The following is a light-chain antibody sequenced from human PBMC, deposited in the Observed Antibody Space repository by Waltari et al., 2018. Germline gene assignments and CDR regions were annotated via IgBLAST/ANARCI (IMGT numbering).Light chain of an antibody. CDR3: QQYYSTPPT. CDR2: WAS. CDR1: QSVLHSSNNRNY. V-gene: IGKV4-1*01. Sequence: DIVMTQSPDSLAVSLGERATINCKSSQSVLHSSNNRNYLAWYQQKPGQPPKLLISWASTRESGVPDRFSGSGSATDFTLTISSLQAEDVAVYYCQQYYSTPPTFGEGTKVEIK. J-gene: IGKJ4*01.